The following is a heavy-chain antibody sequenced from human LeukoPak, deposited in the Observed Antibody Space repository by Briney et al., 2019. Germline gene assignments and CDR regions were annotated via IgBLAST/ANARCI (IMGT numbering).Heavy chain of an antibody. Sequence: ETLSLTCTVSGGSISTYQWSWIRQPPGEGLEWIGNIYKSGTTNYNPALKSRVTISIDTSEKQFSLRLSSVTAADTAAYYCARDGTQWLAAFDYWGQGTLVTVSS. CDR2: IYKSGTT. J-gene: IGHJ4*02. V-gene: IGHV4-59*01. D-gene: IGHD6-19*01. CDR3: ARDGTQWLAAFDY. CDR1: GGSISTYQ.